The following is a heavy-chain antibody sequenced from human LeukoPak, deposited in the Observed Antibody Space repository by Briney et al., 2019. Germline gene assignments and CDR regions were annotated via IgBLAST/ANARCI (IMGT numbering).Heavy chain of an antibody. CDR1: GFTFSSYE. CDR3: ARFGGNWNYDY. D-gene: IGHD1-7*01. CDR2: ISSSGSTI. J-gene: IGHJ4*02. Sequence: GGSLRLSCXASGFTFSSYEMNWVRQAPGKGLEWVSYISSSGSTIYYADSVKGRFTISRDNAKNSLYLQMNSLRAEDTAVYYCARFGGNWNYDYWGQGTLVTVSS. V-gene: IGHV3-48*03.